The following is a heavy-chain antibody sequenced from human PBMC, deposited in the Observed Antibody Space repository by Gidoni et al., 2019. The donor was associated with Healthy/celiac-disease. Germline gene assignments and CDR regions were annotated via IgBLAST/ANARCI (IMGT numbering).Heavy chain of an antibody. J-gene: IGHJ4*02. CDR1: GFTFSSYA. V-gene: IGHV3-30*04. Sequence: QVQLVESGGGVVQPGRSLRLSCAASGFTFSSYAMHWVRQAPGKGLEWVAVISYDGSNKYYADSVKGRFTISRDNSKNTLYLQMNSLRAEDTAVYYCARDPEYYYESFDYWGQGTLVTVSS. CDR3: ARDPEYYYESFDY. D-gene: IGHD1-26*01. CDR2: ISYDGSNK.